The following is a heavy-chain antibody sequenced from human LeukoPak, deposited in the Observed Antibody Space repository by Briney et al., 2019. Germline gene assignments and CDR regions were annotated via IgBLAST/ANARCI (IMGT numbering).Heavy chain of an antibody. CDR3: AREYNSGPKQTDAFDI. V-gene: IGHV3-74*01. CDR1: EFTFSSYW. Sequence: PGGSLRLSCTASEFTFSSYWMSWVRQAPGKGLVWVSRISGDEIWTSYADSVKDRFLISRDNAKDTLYLQMNSLRTEDTAVYYCAREYNSGPKQTDAFDIWGQGTMVTVSS. CDR2: ISGDEIWT. D-gene: IGHD3-22*01. J-gene: IGHJ3*02.